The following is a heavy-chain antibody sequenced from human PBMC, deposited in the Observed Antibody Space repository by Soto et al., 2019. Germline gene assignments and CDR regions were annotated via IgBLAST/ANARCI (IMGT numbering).Heavy chain of an antibody. D-gene: IGHD2-2*02. CDR3: AGYCSSTSCHTGYYYGMDV. CDR2: ISGSGGST. J-gene: IGHJ6*02. Sequence: GSLRLSCAASGFTFSSYAMSWVRQAPGKGLEWVSAISGSGGSTYYADSVKGRFTISRDNSKNTLYLQMNSLRAEDTAVYYCAGYCSSTSCHTGYYYGMDVWGQGTTVTVSS. CDR1: GFTFSSYA. V-gene: IGHV3-23*01.